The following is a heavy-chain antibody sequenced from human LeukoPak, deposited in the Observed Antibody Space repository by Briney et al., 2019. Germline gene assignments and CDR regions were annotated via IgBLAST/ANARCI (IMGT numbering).Heavy chain of an antibody. CDR2: IRYDGSNK. V-gene: IGHV3-30*02. J-gene: IGHJ5*02. CDR3: AKETAKGSNWFDP. CDR1: GFTFSSYG. Sequence: GGSLRLSCAASGFTFSSYGMHWVRQAPGKGLEWVAFIRYDGSNKYYADSVKGRFTISRDNSKNTLYLQMNSLRAEDTAVYYCAKETAKGSNWFDPWGQGTLVTVSS.